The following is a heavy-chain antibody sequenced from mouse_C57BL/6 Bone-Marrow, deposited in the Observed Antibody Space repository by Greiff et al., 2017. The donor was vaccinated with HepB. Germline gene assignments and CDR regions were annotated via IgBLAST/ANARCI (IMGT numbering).Heavy chain of an antibody. CDR1: GYTFTSYW. V-gene: IGHV1-59*01. CDR3: ARAVLTY. Sequence: VQLQQPGAELVRPGTSVKLSCKASGYTFTSYWMHWVKQRPGQGLEWIGVIDPSDSYTNYNQKFKGKATLTVDTSSSTAYMQLSSLTSEDSAVYYCARAVLTYCGQGTLVTVSA. CDR2: IDPSDSYT. J-gene: IGHJ3*01.